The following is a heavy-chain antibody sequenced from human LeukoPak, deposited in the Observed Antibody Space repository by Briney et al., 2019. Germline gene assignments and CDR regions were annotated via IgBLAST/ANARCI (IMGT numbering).Heavy chain of an antibody. J-gene: IGHJ4*02. CDR3: ARDSRTYYDILTGYYPQYFDY. CDR2: IYHSGST. Sequence: SETLSLTCTVSGYSISSGYYWGWIRQPPGKGLEWIGSIYHSGSTYYNPSLKSRVTISVDTSKNQFSLKLSSVTAADTAVYYCARDSRTYYDILTGYYPQYFDYWGQGTLVTVSS. V-gene: IGHV4-38-2*02. D-gene: IGHD3-9*01. CDR1: GYSISSGYY.